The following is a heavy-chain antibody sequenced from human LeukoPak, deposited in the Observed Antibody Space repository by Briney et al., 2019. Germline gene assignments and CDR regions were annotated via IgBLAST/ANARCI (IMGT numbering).Heavy chain of an antibody. CDR2: ISSSSSTM. J-gene: IGHJ4*02. Sequence: GGSLRLSCAASGITFSSYSMNWVRQAPGKGLEWISYISSSSSTMYYADSVEGRFTISRDNAKNSLYLQMNSLRAEDTAVYYCARDSTSYYDTSYFDYWGQGTLVTVSS. CDR3: ARDSTSYYDTSYFDY. D-gene: IGHD3-22*01. CDR1: GITFSSYS. V-gene: IGHV3-48*04.